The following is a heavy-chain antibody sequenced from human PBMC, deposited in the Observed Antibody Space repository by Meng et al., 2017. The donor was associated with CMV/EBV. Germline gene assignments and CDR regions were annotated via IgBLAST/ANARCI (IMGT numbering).Heavy chain of an antibody. J-gene: IGHJ6*02. Sequence: GGSLRLSCKGSGYSFTSYWIGWVRQMPGKGLEWMGIIYPGDSDTRYSPSFQGQVTISADKSISTAYLQWSSLKASDTAMYYCARWASGVVVPAAIEGGFVGGLYGMDVWGQGTTVTVSS. V-gene: IGHV5-51*01. CDR2: IYPGDSDT. CDR1: GYSFTSYW. D-gene: IGHD2-2*02. CDR3: ARWASGVVVPAAIEGGFVGGLYGMDV.